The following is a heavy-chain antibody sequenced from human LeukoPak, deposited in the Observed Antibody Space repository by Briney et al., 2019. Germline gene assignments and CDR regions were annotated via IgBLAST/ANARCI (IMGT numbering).Heavy chain of an antibody. CDR1: GVSISSSNSY. CDR2: IYYSGNT. Sequence: SETLSLTCTVSGVSISSSNSYWGWIRQPPGRGVEWIGSIYYSGNTYYNASLKSQVSISIDTSNNQFSPRPTSVTAADTAVYYCARQTGSGLFILPGGQGTLVTVSS. J-gene: IGHJ4*02. CDR3: ARQTGSGLFILP. D-gene: IGHD3/OR15-3a*01. V-gene: IGHV4-39*01.